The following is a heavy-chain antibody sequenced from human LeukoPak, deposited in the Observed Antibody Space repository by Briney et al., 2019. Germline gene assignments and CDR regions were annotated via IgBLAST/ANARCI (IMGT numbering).Heavy chain of an antibody. V-gene: IGHV1-69*13. J-gene: IGHJ4*02. CDR3: ARSTLRYSGSYYHFDY. CDR1: GGTFSSYA. CDR2: IIPIFGTA. Sequence: ASVKVSCKASGGTFSSYAISWVRQAPGHGLEWMGGIIPIFGTANYAQKFQGRVTITADESTSTAYMELSSLRSEDTAVYYCARSTLRYSGSYYHFDYWGQGTLVTVSS. D-gene: IGHD1-26*01.